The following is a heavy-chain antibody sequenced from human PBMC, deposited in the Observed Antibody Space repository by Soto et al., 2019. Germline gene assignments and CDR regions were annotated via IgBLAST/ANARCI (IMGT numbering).Heavy chain of an antibody. J-gene: IGHJ4*02. CDR3: ARDFAYFDS. D-gene: IGHD3-3*01. CDR1: GGSFKSGSYT. Sequence: LYRKCAVPGGSFKSGSYTWSWIRQPPGKGLEWIGYVYHTGRTSYSPSLKSRVSISMDTSKNQFSLNLDSVTAADTAVYFCARDFAYFDSWGQGTLVTVSS. V-gene: IGHV4-61*01. CDR2: VYHTGRT.